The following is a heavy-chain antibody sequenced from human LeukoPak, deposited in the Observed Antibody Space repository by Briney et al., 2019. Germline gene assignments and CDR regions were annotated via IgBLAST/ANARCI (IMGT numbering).Heavy chain of an antibody. D-gene: IGHD5-18*01. V-gene: IGHV3-7*01. J-gene: IGHJ4*02. CDR1: GLTFSSSW. CDR2: INPEGSEK. Sequence: GGSLRLSCAVSGLTFSSSWMDWVRQAPGKGLEWVASINPEGSEKYSADSVKGRFTISRDNAKDSLYLQMDSLRVEDTAFYYCARDLAYSRLDYWGQGMLVTVSS. CDR3: ARDLAYSRLDY.